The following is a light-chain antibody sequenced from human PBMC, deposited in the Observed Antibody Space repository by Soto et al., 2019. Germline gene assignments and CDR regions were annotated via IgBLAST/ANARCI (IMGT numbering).Light chain of an antibody. CDR3: NSYTSSNTYV. Sequence: ALTQPPSVSWSPGQSVTISCTGTSSDVGSYNRVSWYQQPPGTAPKLMIYEVNNRPSGVPDRFSGSKSGNTASLTITGLQAEDEADYYCNSYTSSNTYVFGTGTKVTVL. CDR1: SSDVGSYNR. J-gene: IGLJ1*01. V-gene: IGLV2-18*02. CDR2: EVN.